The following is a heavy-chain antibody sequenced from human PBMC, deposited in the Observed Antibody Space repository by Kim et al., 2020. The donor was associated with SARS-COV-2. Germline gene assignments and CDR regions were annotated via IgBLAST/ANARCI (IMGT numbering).Heavy chain of an antibody. CDR3: ASCGGDSLPIDP. Sequence: SVKVSCKASGGTFSNYAINWVRQAPGQGLEWMGGIIPIFGTANYAQKFQGRVTITADESTRTAYMELSSLRSEDTAVYYCASCGGDSLPIDPWGQGTLVTVSS. V-gene: IGHV1-69*13. CDR1: GGTFSNYA. CDR2: IIPIFGTA. D-gene: IGHD2-21*02. J-gene: IGHJ5*02.